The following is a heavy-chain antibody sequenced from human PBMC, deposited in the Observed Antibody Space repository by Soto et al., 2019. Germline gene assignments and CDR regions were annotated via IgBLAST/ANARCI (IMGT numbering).Heavy chain of an antibody. CDR1: GFTFSSYR. Sequence: EVQLVESGGGLVQPGGSLRLSCAASGFTFSSYRMHWVRQAPGKGLVWVSCINSDGSSTTYADSVKGRFTISRDNAKNTLYLQMNSLRAEDTAVYYCARSRIAVLGTPPNYWGQGTLVTVSS. D-gene: IGHD6-13*01. CDR3: ARSRIAVLGTPPNY. CDR2: INSDGSST. J-gene: IGHJ4*02. V-gene: IGHV3-74*01.